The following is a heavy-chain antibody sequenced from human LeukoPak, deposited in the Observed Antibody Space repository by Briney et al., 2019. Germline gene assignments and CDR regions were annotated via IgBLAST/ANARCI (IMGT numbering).Heavy chain of an antibody. D-gene: IGHD5-18*01. CDR2: IIPIFGTP. Sequence: GASVKVSCKASGGTFSSYAISWVRQAPGQGLEWMVMIIPIFGTPNYAQRFQGRITIAADELTITAYMELTSLRSEDTAVYYCARPRGYSYGYDAFDIWGQGTMVTVSS. CDR3: ARPRGYSYGYDAFDI. CDR1: GGTFSSYA. J-gene: IGHJ3*02. V-gene: IGHV1-69*13.